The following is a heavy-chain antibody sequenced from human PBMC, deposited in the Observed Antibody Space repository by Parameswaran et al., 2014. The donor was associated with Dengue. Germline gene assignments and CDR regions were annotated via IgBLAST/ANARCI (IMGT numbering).Heavy chain of an antibody. J-gene: IGHJ5*02. V-gene: IGHV3-30-3*01. CDR2: ISYDGSNK. Sequence: GLGWVAVISYDGSNKYYADSVKGRFTISRDNSKNTLYLQMNSLRAEDTAVYYCAREYYYDSSGYYSGGLSWFDPWGQGTLVTVSS. CDR3: AREYYYDSSGYYSGGLSWFDP. D-gene: IGHD3-22*01.